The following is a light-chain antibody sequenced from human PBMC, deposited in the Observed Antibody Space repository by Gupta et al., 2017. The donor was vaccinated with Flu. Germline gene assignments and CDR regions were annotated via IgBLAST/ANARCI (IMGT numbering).Light chain of an antibody. CDR1: RIVRSS. J-gene: IGKJ4*01. CDR2: DAS. CDR3: QQRRTWPLS. V-gene: IGKV3-11*01. Sequence: EGATLSCRASRIVRSSLGWYQQKPGQSPRLLIFDASSRATGIPARFSGSWSGTDFTLTISSLEPDDFAVYYCQQRRTWPLSFGGGTKVEI.